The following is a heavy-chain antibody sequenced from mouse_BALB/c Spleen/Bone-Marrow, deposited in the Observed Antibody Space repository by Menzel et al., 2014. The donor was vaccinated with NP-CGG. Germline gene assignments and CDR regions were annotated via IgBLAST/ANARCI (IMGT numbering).Heavy chain of an antibody. CDR1: GYSITSDYA. CDR2: ISFSGGT. Sequence: EVQLQQSGPGLVKPSQSLSLTCTVTGYSITSDYAWNWIRQFPGNKLEWLGYISFSGGTTYNPSLESRISITRDTSKNQFFLQLNSVTTEDTATYYCSRGAFYFDFWSHGTTLTVSS. J-gene: IGHJ2*01. V-gene: IGHV3-2*02. CDR3: SRGAFYFDF.